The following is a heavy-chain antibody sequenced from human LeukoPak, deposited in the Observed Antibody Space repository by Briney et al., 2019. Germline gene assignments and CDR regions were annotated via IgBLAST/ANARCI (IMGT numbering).Heavy chain of an antibody. J-gene: IGHJ4*02. Sequence: SETLSLTCTVSGGSISSSSYYWGWIRQPPGKGLEWIGSAYYSGSTNYNPSLKSRVTISVDTSKNQFSLRLSSVTAADTAVYYCARHFSSTWFYFDYWGQGILVTVSS. CDR3: ARHFSSTWFYFDY. CDR2: AYYSGST. D-gene: IGHD6-13*01. CDR1: GGSISSSSYY. V-gene: IGHV4-39*01.